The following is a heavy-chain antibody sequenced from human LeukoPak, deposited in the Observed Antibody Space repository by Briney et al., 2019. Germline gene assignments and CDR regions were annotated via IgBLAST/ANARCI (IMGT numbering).Heavy chain of an antibody. Sequence: ASVKVSRKASGYTFTSYGISWVRQAPGQGLEWMGWISAYNGNTNYAQKLQGRVTMTTDTSTSTAYMELRSLRSDDTAVYYCARGLYCSSTSCYNGYFDYWGQGTLVTVSS. J-gene: IGHJ4*02. CDR2: ISAYNGNT. D-gene: IGHD2-2*02. CDR3: ARGLYCSSTSCYNGYFDY. CDR1: GYTFTSYG. V-gene: IGHV1-18*01.